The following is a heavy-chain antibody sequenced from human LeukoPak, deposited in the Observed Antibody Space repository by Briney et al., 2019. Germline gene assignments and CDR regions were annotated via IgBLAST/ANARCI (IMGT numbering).Heavy chain of an antibody. J-gene: IGHJ4*02. Sequence: SETLSLTCTVSGGSISSYYWSWIRQPPGKGLEWIGYIYYSGSTNYKSSLKSRVTISVDTSKNQFSLKLSSVTAADTAVYYCARVVSGGYGYGLIDYWGQGTLVTVSS. V-gene: IGHV4-59*01. CDR1: GGSISSYY. D-gene: IGHD5-18*01. CDR2: IYYSGST. CDR3: ARVVSGGYGYGLIDY.